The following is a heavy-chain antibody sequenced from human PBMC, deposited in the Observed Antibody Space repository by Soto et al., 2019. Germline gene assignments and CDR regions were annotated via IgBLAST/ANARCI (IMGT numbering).Heavy chain of an antibody. CDR3: ARLMGTSFDL. J-gene: IGHJ4*02. V-gene: IGHV3-72*01. CDR1: GFIFRDHH. Sequence: SXSLSFSASGFIFRDHHMDWFRQPPGKGLEWVGRARNGAHSYTTAYAASVKGRFAISRDDSKNSLSLQMNSLKTEDTAVYFCARLMGTSFDLCGPGTLVTVSS. D-gene: IGHD2-8*01. CDR2: ARNGAHSYTT.